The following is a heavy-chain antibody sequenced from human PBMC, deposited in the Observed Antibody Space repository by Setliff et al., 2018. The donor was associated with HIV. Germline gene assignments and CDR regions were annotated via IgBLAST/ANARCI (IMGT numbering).Heavy chain of an antibody. CDR1: GASINSGDSY. J-gene: IGHJ4*02. D-gene: IGHD6-19*01. Sequence: SETLSLTCTVSGASINSGDSYWTWIRQSPGKGLEWIGFIYYSGSNYYNPSLKSRISISLDASKSQFSLWLTSVTSADTAVYYCARGRWGGGAGAPSYYFDSWGQGTLVTVSS. CDR2: IYYSGSN. CDR3: ARGRWGGGAGAPSYYFDS. V-gene: IGHV4-30-4*01.